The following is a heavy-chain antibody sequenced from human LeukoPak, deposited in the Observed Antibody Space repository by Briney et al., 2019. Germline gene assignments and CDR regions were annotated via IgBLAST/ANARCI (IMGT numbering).Heavy chain of an antibody. V-gene: IGHV1-2*06. D-gene: IGHD6-13*01. CDR2: INPNSGGT. J-gene: IGHJ4*02. CDR1: GYTFTGYN. Sequence: ASVKVSCKASGYTFTGYNIHWVRQAPGQGLEWMGRINPNSGGTNYAQKFQGRVTMTRDMSINTAYMEVSRLRSDDTAVYYCARDHLAAAGSGGWGQGTLVTVFS. CDR3: ARDHLAAAGSGG.